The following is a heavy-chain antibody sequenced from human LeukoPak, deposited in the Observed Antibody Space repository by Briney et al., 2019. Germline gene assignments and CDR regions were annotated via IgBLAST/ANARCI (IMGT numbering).Heavy chain of an antibody. D-gene: IGHD3-10*01. V-gene: IGHV4-39*07. Sequence: PSETLSLTCTVSGVSISSSSYYWGWIRQPPGKGLEWIGSIYYSGTTYYNPSLKSRVTISVDTSKNQFSLKLSSVTAADTAVYYCATDKKAYGSGSYYNRYNWFDPWGQGTLVTVSS. J-gene: IGHJ5*02. CDR1: GVSISSSSYY. CDR3: ATDKKAYGSGSYYNRYNWFDP. CDR2: IYYSGTT.